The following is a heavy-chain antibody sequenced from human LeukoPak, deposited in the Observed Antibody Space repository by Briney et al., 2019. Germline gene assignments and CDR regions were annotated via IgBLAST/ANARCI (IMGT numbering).Heavy chain of an antibody. Sequence: GGSLRLSCAASGFTFSSYAMHWVRQAPGKGLEWVAVISYDGSNKYYADSVKGRFTISRDNSKNTLYLQMNSLRAEDTAVYYCARERHYSSGWENWFDPWGQGTLVTVSS. CDR1: GFTFSSYA. D-gene: IGHD6-19*01. V-gene: IGHV3-30-3*01. J-gene: IGHJ5*02. CDR3: ARERHYSSGWENWFDP. CDR2: ISYDGSNK.